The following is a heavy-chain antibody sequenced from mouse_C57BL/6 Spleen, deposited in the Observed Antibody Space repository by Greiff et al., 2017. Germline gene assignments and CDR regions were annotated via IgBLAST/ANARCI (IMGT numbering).Heavy chain of an antibody. D-gene: IGHD2-4*01. CDR2: IHPNSGST. CDR3: ARYDYDDWYFDV. V-gene: IGHV1-64*01. CDR1: GYTFTSYW. Sequence: QVQLQQPGAELVNPGASVKLSCKASGYTFTSYWMHWVKQRPGQGLEWIGMIHPNSGSTNYNEKFKSKATLTVDKSSSTAYMQLSSLTAEDYAVYYCARYDYDDWYFDVWGTGTTVTVSS. J-gene: IGHJ1*03.